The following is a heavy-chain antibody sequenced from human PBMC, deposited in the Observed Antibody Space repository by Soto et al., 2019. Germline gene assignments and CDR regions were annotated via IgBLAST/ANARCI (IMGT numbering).Heavy chain of an antibody. CDR1: GFTFSNHW. V-gene: IGHV3-74*01. J-gene: IGHJ3*01. CDR3: ARDNWNTV. CDR2: VNGDGSST. D-gene: IGHD1-20*01. Sequence: EVQLVESGGGLVQPGASLRLSCAASGFTFSNHWMHWVRQAPGKGLVWVSRVNGDGSSTFYADSVKGRYTISRDNAKNTVYQQTNSLRAEDTAVDYCARDNWNTVWGQGTMVSVSS.